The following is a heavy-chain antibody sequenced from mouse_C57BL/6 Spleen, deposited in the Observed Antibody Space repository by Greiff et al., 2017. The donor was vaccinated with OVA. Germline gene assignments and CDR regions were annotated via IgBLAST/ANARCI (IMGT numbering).Heavy chain of an antibody. J-gene: IGHJ3*01. CDR2: INPNNGGT. CDR1: GYTFTDYN. D-gene: IGHD1-1*01. Sequence: VQLQQSGPELVKPGASVKIPCKASGYTFTDYNMDWVKQSHGKSLEWIGDINPNNGGTIYNQKFKGKATLTVDKSSSTAYMELRSLTSEDTAVYYCARDGYGSRFAYWGQGTLVTVSA. V-gene: IGHV1-18*01. CDR3: ARDGYGSRFAY.